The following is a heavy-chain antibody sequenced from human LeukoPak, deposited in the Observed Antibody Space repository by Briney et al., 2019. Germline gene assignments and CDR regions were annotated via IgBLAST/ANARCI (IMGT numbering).Heavy chain of an antibody. CDR2: ITSDGSGT. J-gene: IGHJ4*02. Sequence: VGSLRLSCAASGFTFTIYWMHWVRQAPGEGLVWVSRITSDGSGTSYADLVKGRFTISRDNAKNTVYLQMISLRVEDTAVYYCARDAVTMDYWGQGTLVTVSS. D-gene: IGHD4-17*01. CDR3: ARDAVTMDY. V-gene: IGHV3-74*01. CDR1: GFTFTIYW.